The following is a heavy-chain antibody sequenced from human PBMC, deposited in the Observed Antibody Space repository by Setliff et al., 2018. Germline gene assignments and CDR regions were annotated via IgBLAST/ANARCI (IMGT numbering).Heavy chain of an antibody. V-gene: IGHV1-69*10. D-gene: IGHD5-12*01. Sequence: SVKVSCKASGGTFSSYAISWVRQAPGQGLEWMGGIIPILGIANYAQKFQGRVTMTADTSTSTAYVELRSLRSDDTAIYYCARNIVPLNWGQGTLVTVSS. J-gene: IGHJ4*02. CDR3: ARNIVPLN. CDR2: IIPILGIA. CDR1: GGTFSSYA.